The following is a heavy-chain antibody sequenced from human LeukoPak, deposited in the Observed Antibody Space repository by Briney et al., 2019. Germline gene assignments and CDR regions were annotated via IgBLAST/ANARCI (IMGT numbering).Heavy chain of an antibody. D-gene: IGHD3-10*01. CDR2: ISYDGSNK. CDR1: GFTFSSYS. J-gene: IGHJ4*02. CDR3: ARDPPYGSGSYYSPPFDY. Sequence: GGSLRLSCAASGFTFSSYSMNWVRQAPGKGLEWVAVISYDGSNKYYADSVKGRFTISRDNSKNTLYLQMNSLRAEDTAVYYCARDPPYGSGSYYSPPFDYWGQGTLVTVSS. V-gene: IGHV3-30*03.